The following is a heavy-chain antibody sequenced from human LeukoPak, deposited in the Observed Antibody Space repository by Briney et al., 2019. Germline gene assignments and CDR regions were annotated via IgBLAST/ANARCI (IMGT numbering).Heavy chain of an antibody. CDR1: GASFSSYY. V-gene: IGHV4-59*01. CDR2: IYYSGTT. J-gene: IGHJ4*02. Sequence: PSETLSLTCTVSGASFSSYYWSWLRQPPGKGLEWIGYIYYSGTTNYNPSLRSRVTLSIDTSKNQFSLKLSSVTAEDTAIYYCARGYYDSGGYSEPFDYWGQGTLVTVSS. D-gene: IGHD3-22*01. CDR3: ARGYYDSGGYSEPFDY.